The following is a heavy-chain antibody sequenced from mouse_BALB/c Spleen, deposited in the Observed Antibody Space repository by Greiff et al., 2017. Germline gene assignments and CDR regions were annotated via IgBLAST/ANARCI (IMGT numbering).Heavy chain of an antibody. Sequence: DVHLVESGGGLVKPGGSLKLSCAASGFTFSSYYMSWVRQTPEKRLEWVATISSGGSYTYYPDSVKGRFTISRDNAKNTLYLQMSSLRSEDTAMYYYARRGGNSALDYWGQGTTLTVSS. V-gene: IGHV5-9-3*01. D-gene: IGHD2-1*01. J-gene: IGHJ2*01. CDR1: GFTFSSYY. CDR3: ARRGGNSALDY. CDR2: ISSGGSYT.